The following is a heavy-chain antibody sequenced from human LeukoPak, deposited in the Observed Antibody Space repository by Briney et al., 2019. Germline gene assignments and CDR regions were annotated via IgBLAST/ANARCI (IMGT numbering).Heavy chain of an antibody. CDR2: IIPILGIA. D-gene: IGHD4-17*01. CDR3: ANIESVFLGVTTHFYYGMDV. V-gene: IGHV1-69*04. Sequence: SVKVSCKASGGTFSSYAISWVRQAPGQGLEWMGRIIPILGIANYAQKFQGRVTITADKSTSTAYMELSSLRSEDTAVYYCANIESVFLGVTTHFYYGMDVWGQGTTVTVSS. CDR1: GGTFSSYA. J-gene: IGHJ6*02.